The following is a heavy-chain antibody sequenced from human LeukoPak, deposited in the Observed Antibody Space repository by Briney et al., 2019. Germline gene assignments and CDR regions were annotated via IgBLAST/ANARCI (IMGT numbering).Heavy chain of an antibody. V-gene: IGHV3-11*04. CDR1: AFTFSDFY. Sequence: GGSLRLSCAASAFTFSDFYMGWNRQAQGQGLEWVSYISSSGSTIYYADSVKGRFTISRDNATNSLYLQMNSHRAKYTAVCDCGRDQFDRNDYWGQGTLVTVSS. CDR3: GRDQFDRNDY. CDR2: ISSSGSTI. J-gene: IGHJ4*02. D-gene: IGHD5-24*01.